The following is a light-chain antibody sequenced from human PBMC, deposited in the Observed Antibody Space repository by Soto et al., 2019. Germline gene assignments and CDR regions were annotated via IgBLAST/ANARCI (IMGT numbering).Light chain of an antibody. J-gene: IGLJ1*01. CDR3: CSYAGRTTPYV. CDR2: EVS. CDR1: SSDVRSYNL. Sequence: QSVLTQPASVSGSPGQSITISCTGTSSDVRSYNLVSWYQHHPGKAPKLMIYEVSERPSGVSNRFSGSKSGNTASLTISGLQAEDEADYYCCSYAGRTTPYVFGTGTKVTVL. V-gene: IGLV2-23*02.